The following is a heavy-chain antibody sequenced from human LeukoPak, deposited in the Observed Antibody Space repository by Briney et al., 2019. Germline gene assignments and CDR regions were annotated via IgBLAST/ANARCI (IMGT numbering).Heavy chain of an antibody. CDR2: IYYNVST. J-gene: IGHJ4*02. CDR3: ASMRSSGSEVGY. CDR1: GGSIRSFY. D-gene: IGHD3-22*01. Sequence: SETLSLTCTVSGGSIRSFYWSWIRQSPGKGLEWIAYIYYNVSTNYNPSLQSRVTISADTSRNQISLKLSSVTAADTAVYYCASMRSSGSEVGYWGQGTLVTVSS. V-gene: IGHV4-59*08.